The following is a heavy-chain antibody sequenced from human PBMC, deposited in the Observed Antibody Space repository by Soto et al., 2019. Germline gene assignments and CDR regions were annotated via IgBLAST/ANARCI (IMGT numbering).Heavy chain of an antibody. CDR1: GASINSGGYY. V-gene: IGHV4-31*03. CDR2: ICFSGST. J-gene: IGHJ4*02. CDR3: ACGDAWRILLAY. D-gene: IGHD4-17*01. Sequence: QVQLQEAGPGLVKPSQTLSLTCTVSGASINSGGYYWNWIRQLPGKGLEWIGYICFSGSTYYNPSLESRLNISLDTSQNQFSLKLSSVTAADTAVYYCACGDAWRILLAYWGQGILVTVSS.